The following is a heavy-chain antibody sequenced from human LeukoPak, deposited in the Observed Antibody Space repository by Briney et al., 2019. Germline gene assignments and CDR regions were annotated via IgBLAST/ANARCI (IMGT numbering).Heavy chain of an antibody. CDR2: ISYSGST. D-gene: IGHD4-23*01. CDR1: GGSVSSGTFD. CDR3: ARHVTTVVTDFDN. V-gene: IGHV4-39*01. Sequence: KPSETLSLTCTVSGGSVSSGTFDWSWIRQPPGKGLEWIGTISYSGSTYYNPSLKSRVTISVDTSKNQFSLMLRSVTAADAAVYYCARHVTTVVTDFDNWGQGALVTVSS. J-gene: IGHJ4*02.